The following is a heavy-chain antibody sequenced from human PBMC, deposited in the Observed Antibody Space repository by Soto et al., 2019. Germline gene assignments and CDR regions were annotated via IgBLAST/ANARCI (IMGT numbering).Heavy chain of an antibody. V-gene: IGHV1-18*04. Sequence: ASVKVSCKASGCTFTSYGISWVRQAPGQGLEWMGWISAYNGNTNYAQKLQGRVTMTTDTSTSTAYMELRSLRSDDTAVYYCARDRAAAGIGYNWFDPWGQGTLVTVSS. D-gene: IGHD6-13*01. CDR2: ISAYNGNT. J-gene: IGHJ5*02. CDR3: ARDRAAAGIGYNWFDP. CDR1: GCTFTSYG.